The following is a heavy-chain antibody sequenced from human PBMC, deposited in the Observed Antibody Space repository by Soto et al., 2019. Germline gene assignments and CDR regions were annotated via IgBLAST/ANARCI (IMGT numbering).Heavy chain of an antibody. CDR1: GASISNHY. CDR3: ARAGSHYYDSSGYANPMYYFDY. CDR2: VSNTGIT. V-gene: IGHV4-59*11. Sequence: SETLSLTCTVSGASISNHYWSWIRQSPGKGLEWIGYVSNTGITSYSRSIQGRVTISVDSSKNRISLSLSSVTAEDTAVYYCARAGSHYYDSSGYANPMYYFDYWGQGTLVTVSS. J-gene: IGHJ4*02. D-gene: IGHD3-22*01.